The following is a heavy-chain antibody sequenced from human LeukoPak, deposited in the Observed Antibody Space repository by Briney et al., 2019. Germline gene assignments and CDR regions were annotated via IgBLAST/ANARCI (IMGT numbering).Heavy chain of an antibody. Sequence: GASVKVPCKVSGYTFTGYYLHWVRQAPGKGLEWMEWTNPNSGGTNYAQKFQGRVTMTRDTSINTAYMELSRLRSDDTAVYYCAGDMVRGVILRRVLEYWGQGTLVTVSS. V-gene: IGHV1-2*02. CDR3: AGDMVRGVILRRVLEY. J-gene: IGHJ4*02. CDR2: TNPNSGGT. D-gene: IGHD3-10*01. CDR1: GYTFTGYY.